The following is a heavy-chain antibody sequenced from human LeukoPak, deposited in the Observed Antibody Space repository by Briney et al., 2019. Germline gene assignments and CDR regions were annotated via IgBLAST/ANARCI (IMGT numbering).Heavy chain of an antibody. D-gene: IGHD3-22*01. V-gene: IGHV3-23*01. Sequence: GGSLRLSCAASGFTFSSYAMSWVRQAPGKGLEWVSAISGSGDSTYYGDSVKGRFTISRDNSKNTLYLQMNSLRAEDTAVYYCVSVYGSGYSYYFDYWGQGTLATVSS. J-gene: IGHJ4*02. CDR3: VSVYGSGYSYYFDY. CDR2: ISGSGDST. CDR1: GFTFSSYA.